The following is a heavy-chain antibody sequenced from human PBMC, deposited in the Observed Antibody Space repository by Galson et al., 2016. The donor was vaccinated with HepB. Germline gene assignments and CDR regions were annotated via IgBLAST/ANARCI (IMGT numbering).Heavy chain of an antibody. J-gene: IGHJ3*02. CDR2: ISWSSGIK. CDR1: GFTFNDYA. V-gene: IGHV3-9*01. D-gene: IGHD3-22*01. CDR3: AKGYYNDSSSYYYDAFHI. Sequence: SLRLSCAASGFTFNDYAMHWVRQAPGKGLEWVSGISWSSGIKDYADPVKGRFTISRDNAKNSLYLQMNSLTAEDTALYYCAKGYYNDSSSYYYDAFHIWGQGTMVTVSA.